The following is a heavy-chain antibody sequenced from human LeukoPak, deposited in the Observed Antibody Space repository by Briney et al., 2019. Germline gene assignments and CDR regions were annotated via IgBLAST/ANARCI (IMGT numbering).Heavy chain of an antibody. V-gene: IGHV4-34*01. J-gene: IGHJ5*02. CDR1: GGSFSGYY. D-gene: IGHD6-13*01. Sequence: SETLSLTCAVYGGSFSGYYWSWIRQPPGKGLEWIGEINHSGSTNYNPSLKSRVTISVDTSKNQFSLKLSSVTAADTAVYYCARDRSSWYFRWFDPWSQGTLVTVSS. CDR2: INHSGST. CDR3: ARDRSSWYFRWFDP.